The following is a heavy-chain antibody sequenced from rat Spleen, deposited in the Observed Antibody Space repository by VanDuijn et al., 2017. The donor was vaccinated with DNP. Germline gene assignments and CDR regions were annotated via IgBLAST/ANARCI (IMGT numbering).Heavy chain of an antibody. V-gene: IGHV5S13*01. CDR2: ISASGGST. CDR1: GFTFSYYG. Sequence: EVQLVESGGGLVQPGRSLKLSCAASGFTFSYYGMAWVRQAPKKGLEWVASISASGGSTSYRDSVKGRFTISRDNAKSSLYLQMNSLKSEDTATYYCAREKPYYFDYGGQGVMVTVSS. J-gene: IGHJ2*01. CDR3: AREKPYYFDY.